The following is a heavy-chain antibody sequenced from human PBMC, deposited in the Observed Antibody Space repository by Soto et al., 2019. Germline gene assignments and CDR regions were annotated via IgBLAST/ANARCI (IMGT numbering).Heavy chain of an antibody. CDR3: ARAVAAGSSY. Sequence: EVQLVESGGGLVQPGGSLRLSCAASGFTLSTYWMSWVRQAPGKGLEWVANINQDGSVKYYVDSVKGRFTISRDNAKNSLYLQMSSLRAEDTAVYYCARAVAAGSSYWGQGTLVTVSS. V-gene: IGHV3-7*01. D-gene: IGHD6-13*01. J-gene: IGHJ4*02. CDR1: GFTLSTYW. CDR2: INQDGSVK.